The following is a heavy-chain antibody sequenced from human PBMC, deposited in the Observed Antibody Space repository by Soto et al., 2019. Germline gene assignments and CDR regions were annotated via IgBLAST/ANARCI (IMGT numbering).Heavy chain of an antibody. J-gene: IGHJ5*02. CDR2: INSDGSST. CDR3: ARDLPLMITFGGVIVPGPGWFDP. V-gene: IGHV3-74*01. Sequence: GGSLRLSCAASGFTFSSYWMHWVRQAPGKGLVWVSRINSDGSSTSYADSVKGRFTISRDNAKNTLYLQMNSLRAEDMAVYYCARDLPLMITFGGVIVPGPGWFDPWGQGTLVTVSS. CDR1: GFTFSSYW. D-gene: IGHD3-16*02.